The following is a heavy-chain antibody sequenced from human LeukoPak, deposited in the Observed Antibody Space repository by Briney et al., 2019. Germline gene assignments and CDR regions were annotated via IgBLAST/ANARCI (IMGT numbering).Heavy chain of an antibody. Sequence: GGSLRLSCAASGFTFSSYAMHWVRQAPGKGPEWVANIKQDGSEKYYVDSVKGRFTISRDNAKNSLYLQMNSLRAEDTAVYYCARVPITMVRGVITPYFYYYGMDVWGQGTTVTVSS. D-gene: IGHD3-10*01. CDR1: GFTFSSYA. J-gene: IGHJ6*02. CDR3: ARVPITMVRGVITPYFYYYGMDV. V-gene: IGHV3-7*01. CDR2: IKQDGSEK.